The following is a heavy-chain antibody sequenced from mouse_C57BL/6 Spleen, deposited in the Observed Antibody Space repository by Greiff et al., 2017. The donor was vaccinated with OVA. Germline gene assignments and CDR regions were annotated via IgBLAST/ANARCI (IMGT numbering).Heavy chain of an antibody. CDR1: GYAFSSYW. CDR2: IYPGDGDT. D-gene: IGHD2-3*01. V-gene: IGHV1-80*01. J-gene: IGHJ4*01. CDR3: ARGDGYLYAMDY. Sequence: QVQLQQSGAELVKPGASVKISCKASGYAFSSYWMNWVKQRPGKGLEWIGQIYPGDGDTNYHGKFKGKATLTADKSSSTAYMQLSSLTSEDSAVYFCARGDGYLYAMDYWGQGTSVTVSS.